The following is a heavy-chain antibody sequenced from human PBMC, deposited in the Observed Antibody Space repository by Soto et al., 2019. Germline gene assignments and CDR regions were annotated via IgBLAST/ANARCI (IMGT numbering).Heavy chain of an antibody. J-gene: IGHJ4*02. CDR3: ARGGSAWSLDY. CDR2: ISYDGRNK. CDR1: GFTFSRYG. D-gene: IGHD6-19*01. V-gene: IGHV3-30*04. Sequence: GGSLRLSCAASGFTFSRYGMHWVRQAPGKGLVWVALISYDGRNKYYVDPVKGRFTISRDNSKNTLYMEMNSLRGEDTAVYYCARGGSAWSLDYWGQGTLVTVSS.